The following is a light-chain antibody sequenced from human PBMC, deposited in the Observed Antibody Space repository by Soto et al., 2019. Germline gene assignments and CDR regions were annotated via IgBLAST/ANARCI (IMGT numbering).Light chain of an antibody. V-gene: IGKV3-11*01. CDR1: QPFNNN. CDR3: QQHTNWPPIT. CDR2: HTS. Sequence: VLTQSPATLSLSPGERATLSCRASQPFNNNLAWNQQKPGQAPRLIIFHTSNRATGTPARFSGSGSGTDFTLTISSLEPEDFAVYYCQQHTNWPPITFGQGTRLEIK. J-gene: IGKJ5*01.